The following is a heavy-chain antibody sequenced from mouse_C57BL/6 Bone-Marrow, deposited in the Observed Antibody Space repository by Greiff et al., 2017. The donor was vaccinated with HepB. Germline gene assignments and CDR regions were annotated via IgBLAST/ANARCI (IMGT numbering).Heavy chain of an antibody. CDR3: ATDYGSGYDWDFDV. Sequence: QVQLQQPGTELVKPGASVKLSCKASGYTFTSYWMHWVKQRPGQGLEWIGSINPSNGGTNYNEKFKSKATLTVDKSSSTAYMQLSSLTSEDSAVYECATDYGSGYDWDFDVWGTGTTVTVSS. V-gene: IGHV1-53*01. J-gene: IGHJ1*03. D-gene: IGHD1-1*01. CDR2: INPSNGGT. CDR1: GYTFTSYW.